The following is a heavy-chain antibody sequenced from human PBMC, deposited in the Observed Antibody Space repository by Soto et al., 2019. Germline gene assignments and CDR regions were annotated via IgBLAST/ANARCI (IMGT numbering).Heavy chain of an antibody. D-gene: IGHD2-21*02. CDR2: VFSSVSA. Sequence: SETLSLTCIVSGVSVRSYTWSWVRQPANKGLEWIGRVFSSVSATYNPSLKSRVSISMDTPENRISLKLDSLTAAGAGVYFCARDGMTTGDTWGPGTLVTVSS. CDR1: GVSVRSYT. J-gene: IGHJ4*02. V-gene: IGHV4-4*07. CDR3: ARDGMTTGDT.